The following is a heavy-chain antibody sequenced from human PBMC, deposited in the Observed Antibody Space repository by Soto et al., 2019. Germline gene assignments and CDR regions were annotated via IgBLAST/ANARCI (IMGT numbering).Heavy chain of an antibody. CDR1: GFTFSNYA. CDR3: ARDPFGSYGYIDY. D-gene: IGHD1-26*01. CDR2: ISDSGGDT. Sequence: EVQLLESGGDLVQPGGSLRLSCTASGFTFSNYAMNWVRQGPGKGLEWVSAISDSGGDTYYADFVKGRFTLSRDNSKNTLYLQMNSLRAEDTAVYYCARDPFGSYGYIDYWGQVTLVTVSS. V-gene: IGHV3-23*01. J-gene: IGHJ4*02.